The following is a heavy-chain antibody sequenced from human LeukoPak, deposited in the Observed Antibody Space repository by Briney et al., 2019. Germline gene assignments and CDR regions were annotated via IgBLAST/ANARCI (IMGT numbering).Heavy chain of an antibody. CDR1: GFTFSDHY. V-gene: IGHV3-30*03. J-gene: IGHJ4*02. D-gene: IGHD2-2*01. CDR3: ARGFCSSARCSPADY. Sequence: PGGSLRLSCVASGFTFSDHYMDWVRQAPGKGLEWVAVISYDGSNKYYADSVKGRFTISRDNYKSTVYLQMNSLRVEDTAVYYCARGFCSSARCSPADYWGQGTLVTGSS. CDR2: ISYDGSNK.